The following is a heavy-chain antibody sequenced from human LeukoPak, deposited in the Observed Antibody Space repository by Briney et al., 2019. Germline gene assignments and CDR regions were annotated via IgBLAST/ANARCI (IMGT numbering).Heavy chain of an antibody. CDR2: ISWDGGST. D-gene: IGHD6-19*01. CDR1: GFTFDDYA. J-gene: IGHJ6*02. Sequence: GGSLRLSCAASGFTFDDYAMHWVRQAPGKGLEWVSLISWDGGSTYYADSVKGRFTISRDNSKNSLYLQMNSLRAEDTAVYYCARAPSGSSGWYAWGQGTTVTVSS. CDR3: ARAPSGSSGWYA. V-gene: IGHV3-43D*03.